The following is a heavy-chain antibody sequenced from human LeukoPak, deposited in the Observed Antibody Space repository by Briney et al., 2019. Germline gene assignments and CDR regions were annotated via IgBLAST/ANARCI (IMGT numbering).Heavy chain of an antibody. V-gene: IGHV4-59*08. J-gene: IGHJ4*02. CDR1: GGSISSYY. CDR2: IYYSGST. CDR3: ASYGDYYYFDY. Sequence: SETLSLTCTVSGGSISSYYWSWIRQPPGKGLEWIGYIYYSGSTNYNPSLKSRVTISVDTSKNQFSLKLSSVTAADTAVYYCASYGDYYYFDYWGQGTLVTVSS. D-gene: IGHD4-17*01.